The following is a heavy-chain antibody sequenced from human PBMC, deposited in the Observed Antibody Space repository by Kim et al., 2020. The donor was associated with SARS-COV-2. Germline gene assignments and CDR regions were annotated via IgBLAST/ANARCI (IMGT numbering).Heavy chain of an antibody. D-gene: IGHD3-10*01. CDR1: GFIFSDFG. CDR2: ISYDGTKK. V-gene: IGHV3-30*14. J-gene: IGHJ5*02. CDR3: STDSEGSGMKLYL. Sequence: GGSLRLSCEGSGFIFSDFGMHWVRQAPGKGLEWVAFISYDGTKKHYTDSVKGRFTISRDRSKNTLSLEMNSLRVEDTAVYYCSTDSEGSGMKLYLWGQG.